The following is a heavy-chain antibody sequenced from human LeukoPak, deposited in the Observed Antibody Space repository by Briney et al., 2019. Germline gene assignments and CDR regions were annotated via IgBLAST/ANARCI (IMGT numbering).Heavy chain of an antibody. Sequence: GGTLRLSCAASGFTFSTYGMSWVRQAPGKGLEWVSAISDGGDRQYYADSVKGRFTISRDNSKSTLYLQMNSLRAEETTVYYCAKRPPSSDAEYFQHWGQGTLGTVSS. CDR1: GFTFSTYG. CDR3: AKRPPSSDAEYFQH. J-gene: IGHJ1*01. CDR2: ISDGGDRQ. V-gene: IGHV3-23*01. D-gene: IGHD6-6*01.